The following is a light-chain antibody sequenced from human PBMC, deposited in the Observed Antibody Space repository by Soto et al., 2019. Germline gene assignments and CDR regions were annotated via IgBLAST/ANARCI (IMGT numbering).Light chain of an antibody. CDR2: TTS. J-gene: IGKJ2*01. Sequence: EIVMTQSPATLSVSPGERATLSCRASQSVNSYLAWYQQKPGQPPRLLIYTTSSMATGVPARFSGSGSGTEFTLTISSLQSEDFAVYYCQQFNSWPYTFGQGTKLEIK. V-gene: IGKV3-15*01. CDR1: QSVNSY. CDR3: QQFNSWPYT.